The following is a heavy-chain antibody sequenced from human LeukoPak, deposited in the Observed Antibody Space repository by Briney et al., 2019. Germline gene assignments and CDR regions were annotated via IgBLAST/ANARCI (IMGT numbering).Heavy chain of an antibody. D-gene: IGHD2-15*01. V-gene: IGHV7-4-1*02. CDR1: GYTFTGYY. CDR3: ARVSAPGGTRLFDY. J-gene: IGHJ4*02. Sequence: RASVKVSCTASGYTFTGYYMHWVRQAPGQGLEWMGWINTNTGNPTYAQGFTGRFVFSLDTSVSTAYLQISSLKAEDTAVYYCARVSAPGGTRLFDYWGQGTLVAVSS. CDR2: INTNTGNP.